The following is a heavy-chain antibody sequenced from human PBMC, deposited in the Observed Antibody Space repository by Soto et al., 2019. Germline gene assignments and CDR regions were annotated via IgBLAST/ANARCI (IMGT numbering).Heavy chain of an antibody. CDR3: ARRSDGDYDPFDY. J-gene: IGHJ4*02. D-gene: IGHD4-17*01. Sequence: PSETLSLTCTVSGGSISSYYWSWIRQPPGKGLEWIGYIYYSGSTNYNPSLKSRVTISVDTSKNQFSLKLSSVTAADTAVYYCARRSDGDYDPFDYWGQGTLVTVSS. CDR1: GGSISSYY. CDR2: IYYSGST. V-gene: IGHV4-59*01.